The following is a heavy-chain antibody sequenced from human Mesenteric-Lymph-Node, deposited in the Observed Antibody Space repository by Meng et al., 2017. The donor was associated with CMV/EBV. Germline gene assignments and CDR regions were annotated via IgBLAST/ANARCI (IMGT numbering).Heavy chain of an antibody. CDR3: ARLLIGYSYGYEGFDY. CDR2: INPNSGGT. V-gene: IGHV1-2*02. D-gene: IGHD5-18*01. J-gene: IGHJ4*02. CDR1: GYTFTGYY. Sequence: ASVKVSCKASGYTFTGYYMHWVRQAPGQGLEWMGWINPNSGGTNYAQKFQGRVTMTRDTSISTAYMELSRLRSDDTAVYYCARLLIGYSYGYEGFDYWGQGTLVTVPQ.